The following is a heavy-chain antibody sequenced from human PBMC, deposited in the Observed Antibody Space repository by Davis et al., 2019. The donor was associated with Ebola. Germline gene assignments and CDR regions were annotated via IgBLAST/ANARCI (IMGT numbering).Heavy chain of an antibody. Sequence: ASVKVSCKASGYSFTSYGVTWVRQAPGQGLEWMGWISAYNGNTKYVQKLQGRVSMTTDTSTSTAYMELRSLRSDDTAVYYCARAHQTFYYGSGSYYSFDFWGQGTLVTVSS. CDR3: ARAHQTFYYGSGSYYSFDF. D-gene: IGHD3-10*01. J-gene: IGHJ4*02. V-gene: IGHV1-18*01. CDR1: GYSFTSYG. CDR2: ISAYNGNT.